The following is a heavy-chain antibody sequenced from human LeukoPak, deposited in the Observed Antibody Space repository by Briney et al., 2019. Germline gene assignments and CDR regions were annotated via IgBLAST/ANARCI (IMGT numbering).Heavy chain of an antibody. CDR3: ARAGPTYYSDRSGEAVGVFY. V-gene: IGHV7-4-1*02. CDR1: GYTFTSYA. Sequence: ASEKVSCKASGYTFTSYAMNWVRQAPGRGLEWMGWINTNTGNPTYAQGSTGQFVFSLDTSVSTAYLQISSLKAEDTAVYSCARAGPTYYSDRSGEAVGVFYWGQGTLVTVSS. CDR2: INTNTGNP. D-gene: IGHD3-22*01. J-gene: IGHJ4*02.